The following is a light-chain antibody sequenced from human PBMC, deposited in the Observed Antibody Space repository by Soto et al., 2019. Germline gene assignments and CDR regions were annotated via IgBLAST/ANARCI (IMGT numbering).Light chain of an antibody. J-gene: IGKJ1*01. CDR2: DAS. Sequence: DIQMTQSPSTLSASVKDRVTITCRASQSISSWLAWYQQKPGKAPKFLIYDASSLESGVPSRFSGSGSGTEFTLTISSLQPDDIATYYCQQYNSYPTFGQGTKVDIK. CDR3: QQYNSYPT. V-gene: IGKV1-5*01. CDR1: QSISSW.